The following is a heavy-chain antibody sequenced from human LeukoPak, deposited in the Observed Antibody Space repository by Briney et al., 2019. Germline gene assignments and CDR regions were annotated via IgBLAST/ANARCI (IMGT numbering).Heavy chain of an antibody. CDR3: ARDSRYCSGGNCHLRFDY. V-gene: IGHV4-39*07. CDR2: VSYRGGT. J-gene: IGHJ4*02. Sequence: YPSETLSLTCSVSGDSIKSSGYYWAWIRQSPGMGLEWIGSVSYRGGTYNNPSLKTRITMSVDSSKNQFSLRLSSVTAADTAVYYCARDSRYCSGGNCHLRFDYWGQGILVIVSS. CDR1: GDSIKSSGYY. D-gene: IGHD2-15*01.